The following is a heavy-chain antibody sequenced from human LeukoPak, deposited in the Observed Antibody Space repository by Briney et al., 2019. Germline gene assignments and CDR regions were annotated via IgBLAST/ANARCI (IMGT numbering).Heavy chain of an antibody. J-gene: IGHJ4*02. CDR2: IYHSGST. D-gene: IGHD3-22*01. Sequence: SQTLSLTCAVSGGSISSGGYSWSWTRQPPGKGLEWIGYIYHSGSTYYNPSLKSRVTISVDRSKNQFSLKLSSVTAADTAVYYCARARNYDSSVHWTFDYWGQGTLVTVSS. V-gene: IGHV4-30-2*01. CDR3: ARARNYDSSVHWTFDY. CDR1: GGSISSGGYS.